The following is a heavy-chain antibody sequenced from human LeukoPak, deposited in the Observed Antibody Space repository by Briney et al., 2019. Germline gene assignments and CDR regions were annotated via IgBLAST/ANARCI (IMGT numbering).Heavy chain of an antibody. D-gene: IGHD3-3*01. V-gene: IGHV4-30-4*08. CDR1: NVSISSEDHY. J-gene: IGHJ4*02. Sequence: SQILSLTCTVSNVSISSEDHYWSWIRQPPGQGLEWIAYMYYTGSAYYNPSLKSRVTMSTDTSTNQFSLRLNFVSPADTAVYYCARVTMTVFGVVPRVFDSWGQGTLATVSS. CDR3: ARVTMTVFGVVPRVFDS. CDR2: MYYTGSA.